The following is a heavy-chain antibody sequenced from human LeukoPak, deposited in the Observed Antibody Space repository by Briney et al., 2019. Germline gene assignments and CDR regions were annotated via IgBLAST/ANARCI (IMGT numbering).Heavy chain of an antibody. V-gene: IGHV1-46*01. Sequence: ASVKVSCKASGYTFTSYYMHWVRQAPGQGLEWMGIINPSGGSTSYAQKFQGRVTMTRDTSASTAYMELSSLRSEDTAVYYCARPATTVTTRGAFDIWGQGTMVTVSS. CDR1: GYTFTSYY. D-gene: IGHD4-17*01. CDR3: ARPATTVTTRGAFDI. J-gene: IGHJ3*02. CDR2: INPSGGST.